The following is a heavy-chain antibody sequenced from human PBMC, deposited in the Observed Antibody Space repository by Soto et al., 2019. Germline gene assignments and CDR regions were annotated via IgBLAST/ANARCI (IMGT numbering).Heavy chain of an antibody. Sequence: GGSLRLSCAASGFTFSSYSMNWVRQAPGKGLEWVSSISSSSSYIYYADSVKGRFTISRDNAKNSLYLQKNSLRAEDTGVYFSASKYYYENSGNYYFEYRGQETSVTVSS. CDR2: ISSSSSYI. CDR1: GFTFSSYS. V-gene: IGHV3-21*01. J-gene: IGHJ4*02. D-gene: IGHD3-22*01. CDR3: ASKYYYENSGNYYFEY.